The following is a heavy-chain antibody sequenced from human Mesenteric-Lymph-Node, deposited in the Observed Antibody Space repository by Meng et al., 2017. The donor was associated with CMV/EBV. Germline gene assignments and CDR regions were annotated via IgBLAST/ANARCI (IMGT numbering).Heavy chain of an antibody. CDR1: GGSVSSGGYY. V-gene: IGHV4-39*01. D-gene: IGHD3-10*01. J-gene: IGHJ4*02. CDR3: ATYASGRLGFDY. CDR2: IYYTGHT. Sequence: SETLSLTCTVSGGSVSSGGYYWSWIRQPPGKGLEWIGTIYYTGHTDYSPSLRSRVTISVDTSKNQFSLKVTSVTAADTSVYFCATYASGRLGFDYWGPGSLVTVSS.